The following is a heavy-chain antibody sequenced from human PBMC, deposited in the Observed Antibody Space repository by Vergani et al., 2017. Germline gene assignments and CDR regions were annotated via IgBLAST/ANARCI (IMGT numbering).Heavy chain of an antibody. CDR1: GYTFTGYY. D-gene: IGHD6-13*01. Sequence: QVQLVQSGAEVKKPGASVKVSCKASGYTFTGYYMHWVRQAPGKGLEWMGGFDPEDGETIYAQKFQGRVTMTEDTSTDTAYMELSSLRSEDTAVYYCATETLKAAAAVGYYYYMDVWGKGTTVTVSS. V-gene: IGHV1-24*01. CDR3: ATETLKAAAAVGYYYYMDV. J-gene: IGHJ6*03. CDR2: FDPEDGET.